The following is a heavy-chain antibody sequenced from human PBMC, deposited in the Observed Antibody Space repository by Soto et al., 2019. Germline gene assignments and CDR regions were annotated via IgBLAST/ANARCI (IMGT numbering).Heavy chain of an antibody. CDR3: TRDTAMVILDY. Sequence: GASVKVSCEASGYTFTSYGISWVRQAPGQGLEWMGWISASNGNTNYAQKLQGRVTMTTDTSTSTAYMELRSLRSDDTAVYYCTRDTAMVILDYWGKGTLVTVSS. CDR1: GYTFTSYG. D-gene: IGHD5-18*01. CDR2: ISASNGNT. V-gene: IGHV1-18*01. J-gene: IGHJ4*02.